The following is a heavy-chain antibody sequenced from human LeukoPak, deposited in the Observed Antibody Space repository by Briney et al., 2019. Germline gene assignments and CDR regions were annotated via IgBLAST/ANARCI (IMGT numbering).Heavy chain of an antibody. CDR1: GYIYY. CDR2: INPNSGDT. D-gene: IGHD3-3*01. V-gene: IGHV1-2*02. Sequence: ASVKVSCKAPGYIYYFHWVRQAPGQGLEWMGWINPNSGDTNYAQKFQGRVTVTRDTSISTAYMELSGLRSDDTAMYYCARYDSVSFGAFDIWGQGTMVIVSS. CDR3: ARYDSVSFGAFDI. J-gene: IGHJ3*02.